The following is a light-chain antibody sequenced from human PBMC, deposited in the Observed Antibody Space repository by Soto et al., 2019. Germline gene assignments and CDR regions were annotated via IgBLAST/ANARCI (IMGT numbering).Light chain of an antibody. J-gene: IGKJ4*01. CDR2: DAS. CDR3: QQYDDYPLT. V-gene: IGKV1-5*01. Sequence: DIQMTQSPSTLSASVGARVAITYRASQSIKGWLAWYQKKPGTDPKLLIYDASTLESGVPSSFSGSGSGTEFTLTLSRLQPDDCATFEGQQYDDYPLTVGGGTKVEIK. CDR1: QSIKGW.